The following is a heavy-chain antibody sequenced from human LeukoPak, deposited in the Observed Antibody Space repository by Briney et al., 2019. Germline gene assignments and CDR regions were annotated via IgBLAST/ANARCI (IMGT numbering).Heavy chain of an antibody. J-gene: IGHJ6*01. Sequence: GGSLRLSCAASGFTFSNFAMSWVGRTPGKGLEWVSGIINSGDTLYGDSVKGRFTISRDNSKNTLYLEMNSLRAEDTAIYYCAKMKGHPLPKYYMDVWGQGTTVTVSS. CDR2: IINSGDT. CDR3: AKMKGHPLPKYYMDV. V-gene: IGHV3-23*01. D-gene: IGHD1-26*01. CDR1: GFTFSNFA.